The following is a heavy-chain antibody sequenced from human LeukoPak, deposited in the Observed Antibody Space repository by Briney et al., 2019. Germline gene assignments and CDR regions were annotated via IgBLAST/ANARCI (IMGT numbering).Heavy chain of an antibody. Sequence: GGSLRLSCAASGFTFSSYGMHWVRQAPGKGLEWVAFIRYDGSNKYYADSVKGRFTISRDNSKNTLYLQMNSLRAEDTAVYYCAEDQDYYDSSGYTLDYWGQGTLVTVSS. CDR2: IRYDGSNK. J-gene: IGHJ4*02. V-gene: IGHV3-30*02. CDR1: GFTFSSYG. CDR3: AEDQDYYDSSGYTLDY. D-gene: IGHD3-22*01.